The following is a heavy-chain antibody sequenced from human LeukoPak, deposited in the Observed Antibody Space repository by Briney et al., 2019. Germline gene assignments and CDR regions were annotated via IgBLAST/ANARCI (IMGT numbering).Heavy chain of an antibody. D-gene: IGHD6-19*01. Sequence: GGSLRLSCAASGFTFSSYSMNWVRQAPGKGLEWVSYISSSSSTIYYADSVKGRFTISRDNAKNSLYLQMHSLRAEDTAVYYCARADSSGWYVGQCDYWGQGTLVTVSS. CDR2: ISSSSSTI. V-gene: IGHV3-48*04. CDR1: GFTFSSYS. J-gene: IGHJ4*02. CDR3: ARADSSGWYVGQCDY.